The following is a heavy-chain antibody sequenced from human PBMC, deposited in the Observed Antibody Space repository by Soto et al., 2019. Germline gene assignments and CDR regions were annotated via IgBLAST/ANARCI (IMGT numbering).Heavy chain of an antibody. J-gene: IGHJ4*02. V-gene: IGHV4-59*01. CDR1: GGSINSYY. D-gene: IGHD2-15*01. CDR3: AAAPRY. CDR2: IFGSENT. Sequence: QLQESGPGLVKPSETLSLTCAVSGGSINSYYWSWIRQSPEKGLEWIGYIFGSENTNYNPSLKSXXTISADTSRNQLPLSLTSVTAADTAVYYCAAAPRYWGQGTLVTVSS.